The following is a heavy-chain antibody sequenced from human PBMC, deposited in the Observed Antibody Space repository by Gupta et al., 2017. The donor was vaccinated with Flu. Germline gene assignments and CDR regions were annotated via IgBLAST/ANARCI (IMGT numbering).Heavy chain of an antibody. Sequence: DNYMSWIRQAPGKGLEWVSYIDTSGNTIYYADSVKGRFTISRDNAKNSLYLQMNSLRAEDTAVYYCARVPYCTSTSCSNSWGQGTLVTVSS. J-gene: IGHJ4*02. CDR2: IDTSGNTI. CDR3: ARVPYCTSTSCSNS. D-gene: IGHD2-2*01. V-gene: IGHV3-11*01. CDR1: DNY.